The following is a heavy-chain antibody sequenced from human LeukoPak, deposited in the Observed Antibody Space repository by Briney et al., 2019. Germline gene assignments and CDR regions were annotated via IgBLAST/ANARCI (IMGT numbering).Heavy chain of an antibody. CDR1: GFTFSSYA. CDR3: AKDRPNYYGSNGHYYKLNGDC. D-gene: IGHD3-22*01. Sequence: GGSLRLSCAASGFTFSSYAMRWVRQAPGKGLEWVSSITSSGAATYYADSVKGRFTISRYNSDNTLYLQMNSLRAEDTAVYYCAKDRPNYYGSNGHYYKLNGDCWGQGTLVTVSS. V-gene: IGHV3-23*01. J-gene: IGHJ4*02. CDR2: ITSSGAAT.